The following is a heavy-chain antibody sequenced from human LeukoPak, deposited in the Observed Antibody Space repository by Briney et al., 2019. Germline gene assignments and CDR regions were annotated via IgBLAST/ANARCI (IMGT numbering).Heavy chain of an antibody. V-gene: IGHV1-2*02. CDR3: ARDDGYCSGGRCYGKFDY. CDR1: GYTFTSYY. D-gene: IGHD2-15*01. CDR2: INPNSGDT. J-gene: IGHJ4*02. Sequence: GASVKLSCKASGYTFTSYYLHWVRQAPGQGLEWMGWINPNSGDTNYAQKFQGMVTMTRDTSISTAYMDLSRLRSDDTAVYYCARDDGYCSGGRCYGKFDYWGQGTLVTVSS.